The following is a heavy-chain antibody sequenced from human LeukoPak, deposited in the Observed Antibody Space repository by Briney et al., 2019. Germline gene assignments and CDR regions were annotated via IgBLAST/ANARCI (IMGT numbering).Heavy chain of an antibody. J-gene: IGHJ4*02. CDR2: IYYSGST. CDR3: ARLRWLQLRYFDY. D-gene: IGHD5-24*01. CDR1: GGSISSGDYY. V-gene: IGHV4-61*08. Sequence: SQTLSLTCTVSGGSISSGDYYWSWIRQPPGKGLEWIGYIYYSGSTNYNPSLKSRVTISVDTSKNQFSLKLSSVTAADTAVYYCARLRWLQLRYFDYWGQGTLVTVSS.